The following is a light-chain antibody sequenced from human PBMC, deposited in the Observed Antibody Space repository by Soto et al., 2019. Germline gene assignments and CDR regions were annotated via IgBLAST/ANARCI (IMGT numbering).Light chain of an antibody. V-gene: IGLV2-18*01. CDR3: SLYTSSTFYV. CDR1: SSDVGHYNR. CDR2: EVS. J-gene: IGLJ1*01. Sequence: QSALTQPPSVSGSPGQSVTISCTGTSSDVGHYNRVSWYQQPPGTAPKLLIYEVSNRPSGVPDRFSGSKSGNTASLTISGLQAEDEADYYCSLYTSSTFYVFGTGTKVTVL.